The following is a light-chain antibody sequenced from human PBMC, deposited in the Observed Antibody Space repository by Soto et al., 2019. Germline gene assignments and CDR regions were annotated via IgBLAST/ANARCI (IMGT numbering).Light chain of an antibody. J-gene: IGLJ1*01. CDR1: SSDVGGYNY. CDR3: SSYTSSSPFV. Sequence: QSALTQPASVSGSPGQSITISCTGTSSDVGGYNYVSWYQQLPGKAPKLMIYDVSNRPSGVSNRFSGSKSGNTASLTISGLQAEDEADYYCSSYTSSSPFVFGTGTRSPS. V-gene: IGLV2-14*01. CDR2: DVS.